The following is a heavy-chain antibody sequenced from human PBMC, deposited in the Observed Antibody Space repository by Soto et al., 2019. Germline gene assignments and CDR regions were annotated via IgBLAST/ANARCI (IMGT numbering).Heavy chain of an antibody. Sequence: EVQLVESGGGLVQPGGSLRLSCAASGFTFSSYSMNWVRQAPGKGLEWVSYISSSSSTIYYADSVKGRITISRDNAKNSPYLRMNSLRAEDRAVYYCAREGGDLNWFDPWGQGTLVTVSS. CDR2: ISSSSSTI. J-gene: IGHJ5*02. CDR3: AREGGDLNWFDP. V-gene: IGHV3-48*01. CDR1: GFTFSSYS. D-gene: IGHD4-17*01.